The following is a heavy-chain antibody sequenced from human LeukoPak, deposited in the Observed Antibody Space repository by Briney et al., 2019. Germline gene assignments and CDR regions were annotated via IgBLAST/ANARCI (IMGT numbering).Heavy chain of an antibody. V-gene: IGHV3-23*01. CDR1: GFTFSSYA. D-gene: IGHD3-3*01. Sequence: GGSLRLSCAASGFTFSSYAMSWVRQAPGKGLEWVSAISGSGGSTYYADSVKGRFTISRDNSKNTLYLQINNLRVEDTAIYYCARSGSSVFWYWGQGTLVTVSS. CDR3: ARSGSSVFWY. CDR2: ISGSGGST. J-gene: IGHJ4*02.